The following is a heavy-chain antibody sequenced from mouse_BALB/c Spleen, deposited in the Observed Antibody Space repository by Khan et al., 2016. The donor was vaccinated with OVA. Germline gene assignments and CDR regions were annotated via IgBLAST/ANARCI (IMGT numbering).Heavy chain of an antibody. CDR3: ARHDRYFDAMDY. CDR1: GFTLTSYG. CDR2: IWSDGST. Sequence: QVQLKESGPGLVAPSQSLSITCTISGFTLTSYGVHWVRQPPGKGLEWLVVIWSDGSTTYNSDLKYRLSISKDNSKSQVFLKMNSLQMDDTAMYYCARHDRYFDAMDYWGQGTSVTVSS. J-gene: IGHJ4*01. V-gene: IGHV2-6-1*01. D-gene: IGHD2-14*01.